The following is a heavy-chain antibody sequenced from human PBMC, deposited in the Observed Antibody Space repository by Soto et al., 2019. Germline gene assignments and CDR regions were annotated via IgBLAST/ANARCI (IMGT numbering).Heavy chain of an antibody. CDR2: INHSGST. V-gene: IGHV4-34*01. J-gene: IGHJ4*02. Sequence: QVQLQQWGAGLLKPSETLSLTCAVYGGSFSGYYWSWIRQPPGKGLEWIGEINHSGSTNYNPPLKSRVTISVDTTKNQFSLKLSSVTAAETAVYYCARKKGHRIPFDYWGQGTLVTVSS. CDR3: ARKKGHRIPFDY. CDR1: GGSFSGYY.